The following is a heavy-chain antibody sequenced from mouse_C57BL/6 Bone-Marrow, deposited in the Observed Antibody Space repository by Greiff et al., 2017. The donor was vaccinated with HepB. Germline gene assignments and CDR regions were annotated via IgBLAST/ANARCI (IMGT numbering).Heavy chain of an antibody. V-gene: IGHV1-42*01. CDR2: INPSTGGT. CDR1: GYSFTGYY. Sequence: EVKLQESGPELVKPGASVKISCKASGYSFTGYYMNWVKQSPEKSLEWIGEINPSTGGTTYNQKFKAKATLTVDKSSSTAYMQLKSLTSEDSAVYYCARGIPSWFAYWGQGTLVTVSA. J-gene: IGHJ3*01. CDR3: ARGIPSWFAY.